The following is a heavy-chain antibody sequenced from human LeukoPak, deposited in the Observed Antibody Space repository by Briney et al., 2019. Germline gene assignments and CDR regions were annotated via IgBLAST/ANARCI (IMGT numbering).Heavy chain of an antibody. V-gene: IGHV3-48*03. CDR1: GFTFKTYH. J-gene: IGHJ4*02. D-gene: IGHD3-16*01. CDR3: ARKRLADLGDDTSFGGTPFDS. Sequence: GGSLRLSCVASGFTFKTYHMNWVRQAPGKGLEWLSGITSGGSVIYYADSVKGRFTISRDDGMNSVFLQMSGLTVDDTAVYYCARKRLADLGDDTSFGGTPFDSWGQGTLVIVSS. CDR2: ITSGGSVI.